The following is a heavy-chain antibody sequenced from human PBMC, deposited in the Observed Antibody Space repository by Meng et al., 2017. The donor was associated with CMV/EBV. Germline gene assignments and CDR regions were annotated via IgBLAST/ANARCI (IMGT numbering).Heavy chain of an antibody. CDR1: GGAISSSSYY. CDR3: ASLAGDY. D-gene: IGHD3-10*01. Sequence: QLQLQESGPGLVKSSETLAHTCTVSGGAISSSSYYWGWIRQPPGKGLEWIGSIYYSGSTYYNPSLKSRVTISVDTSKNQFSLKLSSVTAADTAVYYCASLAGDYWGQGTLVTVSS. CDR2: IYYSGST. J-gene: IGHJ4*02. V-gene: IGHV4-39*07.